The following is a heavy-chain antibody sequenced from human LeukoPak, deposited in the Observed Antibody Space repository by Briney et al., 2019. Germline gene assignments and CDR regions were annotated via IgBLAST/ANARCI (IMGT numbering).Heavy chain of an antibody. CDR3: ARDLADSSSSFFDY. V-gene: IGHV3-23*01. CDR1: GFTFSSSA. J-gene: IGHJ4*02. CDR2: ISNNGGYT. D-gene: IGHD6-6*01. Sequence: PGGSLRLSCAASGFTFSSSAMSWVRQAPGKGLEWVSAISNNGGYTYYADSVQGRFTISRDNSKNTLYLQMNSLRAEDTAVYYCARDLADSSSSFFDYWGQGTLVTVSS.